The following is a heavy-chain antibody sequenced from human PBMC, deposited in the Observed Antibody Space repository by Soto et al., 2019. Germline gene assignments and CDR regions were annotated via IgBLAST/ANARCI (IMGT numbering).Heavy chain of an antibody. CDR2: IYYSGST. J-gene: IGHJ4*02. V-gene: IGHV4-61*01. CDR3: HGDYYGSGSLDY. Sequence: SETLSLTCTVSGGSVSSGSYYWSWIRQPPGKGLEWIGYIYYSGSTNYNPSLKSRVTISVDTSKNQFSLKLSSVTAADTAVYYCHGDYYGSGSLDYWGQGTMVTVSS. D-gene: IGHD3-10*01. CDR1: GGSVSSGSYY.